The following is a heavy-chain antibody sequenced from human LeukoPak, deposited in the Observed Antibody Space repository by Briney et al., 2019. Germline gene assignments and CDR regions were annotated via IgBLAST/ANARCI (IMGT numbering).Heavy chain of an antibody. V-gene: IGHV1-18*01. CDR2: ISAYNGNT. Sequence: ASVKVSCKASGYTFTSYGISWVRQAPGQGLEWMGWISAYNGNTNYAQKLQGRVTMTTDTSTSTAYMELRSLRSDDTAAYYCARGDVDTAMVTEGRLYYFDYWGQGTLVTVSS. J-gene: IGHJ4*02. D-gene: IGHD5-18*01. CDR1: GYTFTSYG. CDR3: ARGDVDTAMVTEGRLYYFDY.